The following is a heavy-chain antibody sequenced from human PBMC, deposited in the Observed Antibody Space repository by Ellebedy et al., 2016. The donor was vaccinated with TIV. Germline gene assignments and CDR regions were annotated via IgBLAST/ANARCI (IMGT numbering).Heavy chain of an antibody. J-gene: IGHJ4*02. CDR3: ATGNQWDQLLVY. Sequence: MPSETLSLTCTVSGGSISSYYWSWIRQPPGKGLEWIGYIYYSGSTNYNPSLESRVTISVDTSKNQFSLKLSSVTAADTAVYYCATGNQWDQLLVYWGQGTLVTVSS. CDR2: IYYSGST. V-gene: IGHV4-59*01. D-gene: IGHD1-26*01. CDR1: GGSISSYY.